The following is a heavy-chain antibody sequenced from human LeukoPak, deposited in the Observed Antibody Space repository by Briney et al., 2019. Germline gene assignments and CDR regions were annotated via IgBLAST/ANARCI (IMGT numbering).Heavy chain of an antibody. V-gene: IGHV3-64D*09. D-gene: IGHD2-15*01. Sequence: GGSLRLSCAAAGFTFNDYGMSWVRQAPGKGLEYVSAISDSGGNTYYADSVKGRFTISRDNSKNTLYLQMSSLRAEDTAVYFCVRGYSFGPYGMDVWGQGTTVTVSS. J-gene: IGHJ6*02. CDR3: VRGYSFGPYGMDV. CDR2: ISDSGGNT. CDR1: GFTFNDYG.